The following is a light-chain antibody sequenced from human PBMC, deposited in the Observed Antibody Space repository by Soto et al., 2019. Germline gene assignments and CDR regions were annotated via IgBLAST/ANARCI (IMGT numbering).Light chain of an antibody. V-gene: IGKV3-20*01. J-gene: IGKJ1*01. CDR3: QQYGRPSRT. Sequence: EIVLTQSPGTLSLSPGERATLSCRDSQSVSSYLAWYQQKPGQAPRLRIDGASSRATGIPDRFSGSGSGTDFTLTISRLEPEDVAVYYCQQYGRPSRTFGQGTKVEIK. CDR1: QSVSSY. CDR2: GAS.